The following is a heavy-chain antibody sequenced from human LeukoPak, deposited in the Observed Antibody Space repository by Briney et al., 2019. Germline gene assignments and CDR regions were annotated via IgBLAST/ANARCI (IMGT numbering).Heavy chain of an antibody. CDR1: GFTFSRNA. D-gene: IGHD5-12*01. CDR2: ISFDGSNK. CDR3: ARDPKGGYSYGWGAFDI. V-gene: IGHV3-30-3*01. Sequence: GGSLRLSCAASGFTFSRNATHWVRQAPGKGLEWVAIISFDGSNKYYADSVKGRFTISRDNSKNTLYLKMNSLRAEDTAVYYCARDPKGGYSYGWGAFDIWGHGTMVTVSS. J-gene: IGHJ3*02.